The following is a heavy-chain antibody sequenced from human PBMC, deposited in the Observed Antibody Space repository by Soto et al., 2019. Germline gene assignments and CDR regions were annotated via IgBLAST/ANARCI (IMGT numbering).Heavy chain of an antibody. CDR2: IIPIFGTA. Sequence: SVKVSCKASGGTFSSYAISWVRQAPGQGLEWMGGIIPIFGTANYAQKFQGRVTITADESTSTAYMELSSLRSEDTAVYYCASPGGYGWGSPTWGQGTLVTVPS. CDR1: GGTFSSYA. CDR3: ASPGGYGWGSPT. V-gene: IGHV1-69*13. J-gene: IGHJ5*02. D-gene: IGHD3-10*01.